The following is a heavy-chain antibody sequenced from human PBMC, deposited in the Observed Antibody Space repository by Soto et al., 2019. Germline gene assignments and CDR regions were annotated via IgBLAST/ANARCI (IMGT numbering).Heavy chain of an antibody. V-gene: IGHV3-33*01. J-gene: IGHJ4*02. CDR1: GFTFSSYG. CDR2: IWYDGSNK. CDR3: ARDWARLINEYSSSSAPLNY. D-gene: IGHD6-6*01. Sequence: PGGSLRLSCAASGFTFSSYGMHWVRQAPGKGLEWVAVIWYDGSNKYYADSVKGRFTISRDNSKNTLYLQMNSLRAEDTAVYYCARDWARLINEYSSSSAPLNYWGQGTLVTVSS.